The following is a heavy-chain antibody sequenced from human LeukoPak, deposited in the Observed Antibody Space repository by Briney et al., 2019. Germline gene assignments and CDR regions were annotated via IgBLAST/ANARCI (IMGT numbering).Heavy chain of an antibody. CDR1: GGSISSYY. D-gene: IGHD3-10*01. V-gene: IGHV4-59*08. CDR2: IYYSGST. Sequence: PSETPSLTCTVSGGSISSYYWSWIRQPPGKGLEWIGYIYYSGSTNYNPSLKSRVTISVDTSKNQFSLKLSSVTAADTAVYYCARGAPIWFGGLFFHVFDYWGQGTLVTVSS. CDR3: ARGAPIWFGGLFFHVFDY. J-gene: IGHJ4*02.